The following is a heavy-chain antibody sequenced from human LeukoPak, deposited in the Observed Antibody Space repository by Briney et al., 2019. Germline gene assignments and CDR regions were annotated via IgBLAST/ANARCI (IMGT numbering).Heavy chain of an antibody. CDR2: FDPEDGET. D-gene: IGHD3-22*01. CDR3: ATGLGYYDSSGTYYGMDV. J-gene: IGHJ6*02. CDR1: GYTLTELS. V-gene: IGHV1-24*01. Sequence: ASVKVSCKVSGYTLTELSMHWVRQAPGKGLEWMGGFDPEDGETIYAQKFQGRVTMTEDTSTDTAYMELSSLRSEDTAVYHCATGLGYYDSSGTYYGMDVWGQGTTVTVSS.